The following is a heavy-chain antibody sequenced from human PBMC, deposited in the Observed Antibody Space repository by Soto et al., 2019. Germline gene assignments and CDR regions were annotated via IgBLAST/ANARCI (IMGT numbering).Heavy chain of an antibody. Sequence: SETLSLTCTVSGGSISSGDYYWSWIRQPPGKGLEWIGYIYYSGSTYYNPSLKSRVTISVDTSKNQFSLKLSSVTAADTAVYYCARDVYYYGSGSYYSIGMDVWGQGTTVTVSS. CDR1: GGSISSGDYY. V-gene: IGHV4-30-4*01. CDR2: IYYSGST. CDR3: ARDVYYYGSGSYYSIGMDV. D-gene: IGHD3-10*01. J-gene: IGHJ6*02.